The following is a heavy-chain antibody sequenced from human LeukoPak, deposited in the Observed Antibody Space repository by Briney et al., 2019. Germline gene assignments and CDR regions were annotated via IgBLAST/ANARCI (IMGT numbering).Heavy chain of an antibody. Sequence: SQTLSLTCTVSGGSISSGDYYWSWIRQPPGKGLEWIGYIYYSGSANYNPSLKSRVTISVDTSKNQFSLKLSSVTAADTAVYYCARDHRYSGYDYGGYYFDYWGQGTLVTVSS. J-gene: IGHJ4*02. CDR3: ARDHRYSGYDYGGYYFDY. V-gene: IGHV4-61*08. CDR1: GGSISSGDYY. D-gene: IGHD5-12*01. CDR2: IYYSGSA.